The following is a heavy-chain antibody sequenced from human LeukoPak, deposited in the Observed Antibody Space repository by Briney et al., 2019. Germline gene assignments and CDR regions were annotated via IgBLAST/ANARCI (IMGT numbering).Heavy chain of an antibody. J-gene: IGHJ3*02. Sequence: ASVKVSCKASGYTFTSYDINWVRQATGQGLEWMGWMNPNSGNTGYAQKFQGRVTITRNTSISTAYMELSSLRSEDTAVYYCARVPGGVVVPAATGRAFDIWGQGTMVTVSS. CDR3: ARVPGGVVVPAATGRAFDI. D-gene: IGHD2-2*01. CDR2: MNPNSGNT. CDR1: GYTFTSYD. V-gene: IGHV1-8*03.